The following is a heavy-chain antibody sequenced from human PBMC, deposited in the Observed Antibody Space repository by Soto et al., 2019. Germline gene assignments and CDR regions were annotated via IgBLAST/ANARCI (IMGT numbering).Heavy chain of an antibody. J-gene: IGHJ4*02. CDR3: AKDKRRIETWFDF. Sequence: GGSLRLSCAASGFTFSSYAMSWVRQAPGKGLEWGSAISGSGGSTYYSDSVKGRFTISRDNSKKTLYLQMNSLRAEDTSVYYCAKDKRRIETWFDFWGQGTLVTVSS. CDR2: ISGSGGST. V-gene: IGHV3-23*01. CDR1: GFTFSSYA. D-gene: IGHD2-15*01.